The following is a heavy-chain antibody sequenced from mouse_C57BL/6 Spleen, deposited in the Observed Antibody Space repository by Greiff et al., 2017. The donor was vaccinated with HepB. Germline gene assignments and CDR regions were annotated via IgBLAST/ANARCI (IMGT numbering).Heavy chain of an antibody. CDR1: GYTFTSYW. J-gene: IGHJ4*01. CDR2: IHPNSGST. Sequence: QVHVKQPGAELVKPGASVKLSCKASGYTFTSYWMHWVKQRPGQGLEWIGMIHPNSGSTNYNEKFKSKATLTVDKSSSTAYMQLSSLTSEDSAVYYCVSLWAMDYWGQGTSVTVSS. V-gene: IGHV1-64*01. CDR3: VSLWAMDY. D-gene: IGHD1-1*02.